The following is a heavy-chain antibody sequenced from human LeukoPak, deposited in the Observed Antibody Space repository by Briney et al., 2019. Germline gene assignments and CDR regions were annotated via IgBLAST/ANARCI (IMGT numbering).Heavy chain of an antibody. V-gene: IGHV3-23*01. Sequence: PGGSLRLSCAASGFTFSSFAMSRVRQAPGKGLEWVSAISGSGGSTYYADSVKGRFTISRDNSKNTLYLQMNSLRAEDTAVYYCAKGAWNRDVLFQPHFDYWGQGTLVTVSS. CDR1: GFTFSSFA. J-gene: IGHJ4*02. CDR2: ISGSGGST. CDR3: AKGAWNRDVLFQPHFDY. D-gene: IGHD1-1*01.